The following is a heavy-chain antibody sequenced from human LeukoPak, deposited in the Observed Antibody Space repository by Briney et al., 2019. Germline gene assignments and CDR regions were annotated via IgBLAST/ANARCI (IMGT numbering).Heavy chain of an antibody. CDR2: INPSGDST. Sequence: ASVKVPCKASGYTFTSYYMHWVRQAPGQGLEWMGIINPSGDSTSYAQKFQGRVTMTRDTSTSTVYMELSSLRSEDTAVYYCASSDTAYYDFWSGYYRYYYGMDVWGQGTTATVSS. V-gene: IGHV1-46*01. J-gene: IGHJ6*02. D-gene: IGHD3-3*01. CDR3: ASSDTAYYDFWSGYYRYYYGMDV. CDR1: GYTFTSYY.